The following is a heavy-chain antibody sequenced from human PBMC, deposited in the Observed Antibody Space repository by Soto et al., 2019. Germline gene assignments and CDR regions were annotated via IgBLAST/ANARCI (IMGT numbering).Heavy chain of an antibody. CDR1: GFSFSSSGVA. CDR3: AHRLRSSNGWGTFDY. CDR2: ICWDDDK. D-gene: IGHD3-16*01. V-gene: IGHV2-5*02. J-gene: IGHJ4*02. Sequence: QITLKESGPTLVEPTQTLTLTCTFSGFSFSSSGVAVGWIRQPPGKALEWLAFICWDDDKRYRTSLKSRLTSTKDTSKNQVVLTMTNMDPVDTGTYYCAHRLRSSNGWGTFDYWGQGIVVTVSS.